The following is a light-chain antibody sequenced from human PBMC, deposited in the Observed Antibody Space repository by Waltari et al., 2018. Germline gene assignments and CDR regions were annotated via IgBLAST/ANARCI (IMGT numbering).Light chain of an antibody. CDR1: QIISSY. CDR2: AAS. Sequence: DIQMTQSPSSLSASVGDRVTITCRASQIISSYLNWYQQKPGKAPKLLIYAASSLQTGFPSRFSGSGSGTDFTLTISSLQPEDFATYYCQETYSTPRTFGQGTKLEI. J-gene: IGKJ2*01. V-gene: IGKV1-39*01. CDR3: QETYSTPRT.